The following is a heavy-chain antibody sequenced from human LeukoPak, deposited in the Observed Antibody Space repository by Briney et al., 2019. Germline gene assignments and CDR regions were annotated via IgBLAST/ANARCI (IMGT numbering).Heavy chain of an antibody. CDR1: GGSFSGYY. V-gene: IGHV4-34*01. J-gene: IGHJ4*02. CDR2: INHSGST. CDR3: ARHGPYYYGSGSYLPFDY. Sequence: PSETLSLTCAVYGGSFSGYYWSWIRQPPGKGLEWIGEINHSGSTNYNPSLKSRVTISVDTSKNQFSLKLGSVTAADTAVYYCARHGPYYYGSGSYLPFDYWGQGTLVTVSS. D-gene: IGHD3-10*01.